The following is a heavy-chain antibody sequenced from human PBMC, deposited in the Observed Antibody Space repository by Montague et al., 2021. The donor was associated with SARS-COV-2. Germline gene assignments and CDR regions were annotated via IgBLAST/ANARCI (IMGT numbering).Heavy chain of an antibody. CDR1: GGSFSDYY. Sequence: SKTLSLTCAVYGGSFSDYYWTWIRQPPGKGLEWIGEIDHSGSTNYNPSLKSRVTISVDTSKNQFSLKLSSVTAADTAVYYCASFPSGYYDSSGYHIWGQGTLVTVSS. CDR3: ASFPSGYYDSSGYHI. V-gene: IGHV4-34*01. D-gene: IGHD3-22*01. CDR2: IDHSGST. J-gene: IGHJ4*02.